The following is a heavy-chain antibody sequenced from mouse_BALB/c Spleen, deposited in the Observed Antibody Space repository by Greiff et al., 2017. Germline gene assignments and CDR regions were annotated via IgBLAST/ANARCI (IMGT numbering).Heavy chain of an antibody. Sequence: EVKLEESGGGLVQPGGSLKLSCAASGFTFSSYGMSWVRQTPDKRLELVATINSNGGSTYYPDSVKGRFTISRDNAKNTLYLQMSSLKSEDTAMYYCAREDGYYWYFDVWGAGTTVTVSS. J-gene: IGHJ1*01. CDR1: GFTFSSYG. V-gene: IGHV5-6-3*01. CDR3: AREDGYYWYFDV. CDR2: INSNGGST. D-gene: IGHD1-2*01.